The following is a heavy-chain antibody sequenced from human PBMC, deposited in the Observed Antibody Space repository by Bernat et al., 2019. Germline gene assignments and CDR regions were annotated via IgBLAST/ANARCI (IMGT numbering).Heavy chain of an antibody. J-gene: IGHJ4*02. D-gene: IGHD4/OR15-4a*01. CDR2: IWYDGSNK. V-gene: IGHV3-33*01. CDR1: GFTFSSYG. Sequence: QVQLVESGGGVVQPGRSLRLSCAASGFTFSSYGMHWVRQAPGKGLEWVGVIWYDGSNKYYADSVKGRFTISRDNSKNTLYLQMNSLRAEDTAVYYCAREGGVYGASTYLDYWGQGTLVTVSS. CDR3: AREGGVYGASTYLDY.